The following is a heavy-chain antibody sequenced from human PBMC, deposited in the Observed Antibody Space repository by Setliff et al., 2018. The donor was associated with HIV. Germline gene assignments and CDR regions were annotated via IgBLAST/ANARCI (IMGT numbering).Heavy chain of an antibody. D-gene: IGHD4-17*01. CDR2: IYYSGST. CDR1: SGSISGSSYY. CDR3: ASFFVTTVTNQDY. V-gene: IGHV4-39*07. J-gene: IGHJ4*02. Sequence: PSETLSLTCTVPSGSISGSSYYWSWIRQPPGKGLEWIGSIYYSGSTYYNPSLKSRVTISLDTSNNQFSLKLTSVTAADTAMYYCASFFVTTVTNQDYWGQGTPVTVSS.